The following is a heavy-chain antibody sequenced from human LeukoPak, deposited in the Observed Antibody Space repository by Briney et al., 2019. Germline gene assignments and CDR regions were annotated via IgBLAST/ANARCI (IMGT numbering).Heavy chain of an antibody. Sequence: GGSLRLSCAASGFTFSDYYMSWIRQAPGKGLEWVSYISSSGSTIYYADSVKGRFTISRDNAKNSLYLQMSSLRAEDTAVYYCARDDRLSSYYGSGSVFDYWGQGTLVTVSS. CDR2: ISSSGSTI. CDR3: ARDDRLSSYYGSGSVFDY. CDR1: GFTFSDYY. J-gene: IGHJ4*02. V-gene: IGHV3-11*04. D-gene: IGHD3-10*01.